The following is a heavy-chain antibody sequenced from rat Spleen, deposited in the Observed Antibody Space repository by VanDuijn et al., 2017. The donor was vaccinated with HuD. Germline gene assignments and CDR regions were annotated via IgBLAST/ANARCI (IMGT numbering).Heavy chain of an antibody. CDR3: TRLYYSNWFAY. V-gene: IGHV5-7*01. J-gene: IGHJ3*01. CDR2: ISHDGSST. D-gene: IGHD1-1*01. Sequence: EMQLVESGGGLAQPGRSLKLSCAVSGFTFSDNYMAWVRQAPTKGLEWVATISHDGSSTYYRDPEKGRFTISRDNAKSTLYLQMDSLRSEDTATYYCTRLYYSNWFAYWGQGTLVTVSS. CDR1: GFTFSDNY.